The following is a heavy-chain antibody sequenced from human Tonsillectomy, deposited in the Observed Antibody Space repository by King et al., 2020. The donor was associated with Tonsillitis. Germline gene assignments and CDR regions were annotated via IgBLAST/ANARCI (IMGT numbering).Heavy chain of an antibody. D-gene: IGHD7-27*01. CDR2: ISGGGGKT. J-gene: IGHJ6*02. V-gene: IGHV3-23*04. CDR1: GFIFSTSA. CDR3: SKGAEGWGFLEGGMDV. Sequence: VQLVESGGGLVQPGGSLRLSCAASGFIFSTSAMSWVRQAPGKGLEWVSAISGGGGKTYYADSVKGRFTISRDSFKNTLYLQMNSLRAEDTAVYYCSKGAEGWGFLEGGMDVWGQGTTVTVSS.